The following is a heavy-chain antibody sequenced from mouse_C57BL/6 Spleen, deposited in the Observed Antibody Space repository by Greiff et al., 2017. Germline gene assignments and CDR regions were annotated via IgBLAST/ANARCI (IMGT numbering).Heavy chain of an antibody. CDR1: GYTFTSYW. D-gene: IGHD2-2*01. CDR2: INPSNGGT. CDR3: ARSSYGYDYAMDY. Sequence: VQLQQSGPELVKPGASVKLSCKASGYTFTSYWMHWVKQRPGQGLEWIGNINPSNGGTNYNEKFKSKATLTVDKSSSTAYMQLSSLTSEDSAVYYCARSSYGYDYAMDYWGQGTSVTVSS. J-gene: IGHJ4*01. V-gene: IGHV1-53*01.